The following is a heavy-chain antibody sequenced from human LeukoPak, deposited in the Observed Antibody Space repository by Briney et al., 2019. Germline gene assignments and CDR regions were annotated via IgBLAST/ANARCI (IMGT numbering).Heavy chain of an antibody. D-gene: IGHD3-22*01. V-gene: IGHV1-18*01. CDR1: GYTFTSYG. CDR2: ISTYNGNT. Sequence: ASVKVSCKASGYTFTSYGISWVRHAPGQGLEWMGWISTYNGNTNYAQKLHGRVTMTTDTSTSTAYMDLRSLRSDDTAVYYCAGSDTIGYSPREWDYWYFDLWGRGTLVTVSS. CDR3: AGSDTIGYSPREWDYWYFDL. J-gene: IGHJ2*01.